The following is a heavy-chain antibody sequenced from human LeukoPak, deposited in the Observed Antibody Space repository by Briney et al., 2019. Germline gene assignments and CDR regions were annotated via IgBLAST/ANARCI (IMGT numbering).Heavy chain of an antibody. CDR2: ISSSSSYI. J-gene: IGHJ6*02. V-gene: IGHV3-21*01. D-gene: IGHD5-12*01. Sequence: PGGSLRLSCAASGFTFSSYSMNWVRQAPGKGLEWVSSISSSSSYIYYADSVKGRFTISRDNAKNSLYLQMNSLRAEDTAVYYCAKDMALSGYDYYYYGMDVWGQGTTVTVSS. CDR3: AKDMALSGYDYYYYGMDV. CDR1: GFTFSSYS.